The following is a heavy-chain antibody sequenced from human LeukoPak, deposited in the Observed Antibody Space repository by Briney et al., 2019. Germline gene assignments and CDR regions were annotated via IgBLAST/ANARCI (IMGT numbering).Heavy chain of an antibody. CDR2: IHTSGST. CDR1: GGSISSGNYY. Sequence: SQTLSLTCTVSGGSISSGNYYWSWIRQPAGKTLEWIGRIHTSGSTSYNPSLKSRATISLDTSKNQFSLKVTSVTAADTAVYYCASLSGYANRDYWGQGTLVTVSS. J-gene: IGHJ4*02. D-gene: IGHD5-12*01. CDR3: ASLSGYANRDY. V-gene: IGHV4-61*02.